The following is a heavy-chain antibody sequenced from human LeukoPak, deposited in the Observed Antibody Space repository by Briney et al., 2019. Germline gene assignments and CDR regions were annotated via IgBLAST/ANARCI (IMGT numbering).Heavy chain of an antibody. J-gene: IGHJ5*02. CDR1: GGSISSSGYY. Sequence: KTSETLSLTCTVSGGSISSSGYYWGWIRQPPGKGLEWIGSIYYSGSTYYNPSLKSRVTISVDTSKNQFSLKLSSVAAADTAVYYCARDPTAAGKGAWFDPWGQGTLVTVSS. V-gene: IGHV4-39*02. D-gene: IGHD6-13*01. CDR2: IYYSGST. CDR3: ARDPTAAGKGAWFDP.